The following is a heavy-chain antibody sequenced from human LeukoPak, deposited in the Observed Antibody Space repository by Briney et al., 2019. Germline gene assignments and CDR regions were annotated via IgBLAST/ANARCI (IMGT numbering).Heavy chain of an antibody. D-gene: IGHD2-15*01. J-gene: IGHJ4*02. CDR1: GYTFTDYY. CDR2: VDPEDGET. CDR3: ATAHICSGGSCYSVVDY. Sequence: ATVKISCKVSGYTFTDYYMHWVQHAPGKGLEWMGLVDPEDGETIYAEKFQGRVTITADTSTDTAYMELSSLRSEETAVYYCATAHICSGGSCYSVVDYWGQGTLVTVSS. V-gene: IGHV1-69-2*01.